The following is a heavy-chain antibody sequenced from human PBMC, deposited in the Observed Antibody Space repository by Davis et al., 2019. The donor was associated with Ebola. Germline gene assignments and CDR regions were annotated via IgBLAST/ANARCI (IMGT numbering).Heavy chain of an antibody. CDR1: GYTFTSYG. J-gene: IGHJ4*02. D-gene: IGHD6-13*01. CDR3: ARGWSYSSSWYTFDY. CDR2: IIPIFGTA. V-gene: IGHV1-69*06. Sequence: SVKVSCKASGYTFTSYGISWVRQAPGQGLEWMGGIIPIFGTANYAQKFQGRVTITADKSTSTAYMELSSLRSEDTAVYYCARGWSYSSSWYTFDYWGQGTLVTVSS.